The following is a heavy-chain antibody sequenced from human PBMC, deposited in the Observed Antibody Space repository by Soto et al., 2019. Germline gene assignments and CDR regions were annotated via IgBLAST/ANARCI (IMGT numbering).Heavy chain of an antibody. CDR1: GFTFSNYG. V-gene: IGHV3-23*01. J-gene: IGHJ4*02. CDR2: MSGSGDDA. Sequence: GGSLRLSCAASGFTFSNYGMIWVRQAPGKGLEWVSVMSGSGDDAYYADSVKGRFTISRDNSKNMLYLQMNSLRAEDTAVYFCAKKVTIYAVDPADYWGQGTQVTVSS. D-gene: IGHD3-3*01. CDR3: AKKVTIYAVDPADY.